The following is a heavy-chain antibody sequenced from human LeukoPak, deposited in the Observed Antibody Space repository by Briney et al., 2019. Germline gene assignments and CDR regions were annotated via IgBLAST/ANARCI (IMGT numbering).Heavy chain of an antibody. CDR1: GYTLTELS. CDR3: ATDRRSYWPFGY. V-gene: IGHV1-24*01. CDR2: FDPEDGET. J-gene: IGHJ4*02. Sequence: ASVKVSCKVSGYTLTELSMHWVRQAPGKGLEWMGGFDPEDGETIYAQKFQGRVTMTEDTSTDTAYMELSSLRSEDTAVYYCATDRRSYWPFGYWGQGTLVTVSS. D-gene: IGHD1-26*01.